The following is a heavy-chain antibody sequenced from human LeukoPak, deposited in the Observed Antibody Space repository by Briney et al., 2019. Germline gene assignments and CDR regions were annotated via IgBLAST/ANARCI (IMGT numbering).Heavy chain of an antibody. Sequence: SETLSLTCTVSGDSISNYYWSWIRQPAGKGLEWIGRNYGDGSTNYNPSLKSRVTMSLATSENQFSLKLTSVTAADTAVYYCARGPSHSSTWFFDYWGQGTLVTVSS. J-gene: IGHJ4*02. CDR3: ARGPSHSSTWFFDY. CDR2: NYGDGST. V-gene: IGHV4-4*07. CDR1: GDSISNYY. D-gene: IGHD6-13*01.